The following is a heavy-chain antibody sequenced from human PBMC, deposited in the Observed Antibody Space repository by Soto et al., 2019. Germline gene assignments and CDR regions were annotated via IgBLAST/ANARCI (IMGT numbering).Heavy chain of an antibody. CDR3: AKDPYCSSTSCHYYFDY. CDR2: ISGSGGST. J-gene: IGHJ4*02. D-gene: IGHD2-2*01. Sequence: GGSVRLSCAASGFTFSSYAMSWVRQAPGKGLEWVSAISGSGGSTYYADSVKGRLTISRDNSKNTLYLQMNSLRAEDTAVYYCAKDPYCSSTSCHYYFDYWGQGPLVTGSS. V-gene: IGHV3-23*01. CDR1: GFTFSSYA.